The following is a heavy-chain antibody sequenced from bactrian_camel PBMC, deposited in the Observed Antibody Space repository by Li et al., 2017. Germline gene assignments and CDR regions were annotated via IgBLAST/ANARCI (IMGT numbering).Heavy chain of an antibody. CDR2: IGRDGIT. CDR3: ATTGVYGGSGCELFKFGY. V-gene: IGHV3S63*01. Sequence: VQLVESGGGSVQAGGSLRLSCAFDAYTPANVRMAWFRQAPGKEREGVACIGRDGITMYSDSVKGRFTISKDNAKNTLYLQMNSLKPEDTAMYYCATTGVYGGSGCELFKFGYWGQGTQVTVS. CDR1: AYTPANVR. J-gene: IGHJ6*01. D-gene: IGHD6*01.